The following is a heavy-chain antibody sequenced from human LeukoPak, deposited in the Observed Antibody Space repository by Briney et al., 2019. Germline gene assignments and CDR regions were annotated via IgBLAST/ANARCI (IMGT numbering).Heavy chain of an antibody. CDR3: ARVDDC. V-gene: IGHV4-34*01. Sequence: SETLSLTCAVYGGSFSGYYWSWLRQSPGKGLEWIGEINHRGSTKYNPSLKSRVTMSVDTSKNQFSLKLSSVSAADTAVDYCARVDDCWGQGTLVTVSS. J-gene: IGHJ4*02. CDR1: GGSFSGYY. CDR2: INHRGST.